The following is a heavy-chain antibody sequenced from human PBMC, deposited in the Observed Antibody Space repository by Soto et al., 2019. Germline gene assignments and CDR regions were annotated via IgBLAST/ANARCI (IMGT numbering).Heavy chain of an antibody. V-gene: IGHV3-23*01. J-gene: IGHJ4*02. D-gene: IGHD5-12*01. CDR3: AKVKTWTYLDY. CDR2: ISGSDDST. Sequence: ESGGGLVKPGGSLRLSCAASGFTFSSYSMNWVRQAPGKGLEWVSSISGSDDSTYYADSVKGRFTISRDNSKNTVFLQMNSLRAEDTAVYYCAKVKTWTYLDYWGQGTLVTVSS. CDR1: GFTFSSYS.